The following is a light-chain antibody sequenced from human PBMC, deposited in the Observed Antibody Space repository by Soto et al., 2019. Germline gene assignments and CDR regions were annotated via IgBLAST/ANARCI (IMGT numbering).Light chain of an antibody. CDR1: QSISSW. CDR2: KAS. V-gene: IGKV1-5*03. J-gene: IGKJ1*01. CDR3: HHYNANWT. Sequence: DIQMTQSPSTLSASVGDRVTITCRASQSISSWLAWYKQKPGKAPKLPIYKASTLQIGVPSRLSGGESRTEFPIAISRLEPDDSTTYHCHHYNANWTFDEGTNVE.